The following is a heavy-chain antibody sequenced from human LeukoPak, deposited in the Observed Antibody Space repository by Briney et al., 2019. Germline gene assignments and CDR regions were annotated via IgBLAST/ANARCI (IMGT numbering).Heavy chain of an antibody. CDR1: GFTFSSYS. D-gene: IGHD6-19*01. Sequence: GGSLRLSCAASGFTFSSYSMNWVRQAPGKGLEWVSSISSSSSYIYYADSVKSRLTISRDNDKNSLYLQMNSLRAEDTAVYYCARAPRPGYSSGWLMDYWGQGTLVTVSS. CDR3: ARAPRPGYSSGWLMDY. J-gene: IGHJ4*02. V-gene: IGHV3-21*01. CDR2: ISSSSSYI.